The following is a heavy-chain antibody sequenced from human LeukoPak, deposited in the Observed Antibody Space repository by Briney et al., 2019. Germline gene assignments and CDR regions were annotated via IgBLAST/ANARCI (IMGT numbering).Heavy chain of an antibody. Sequence: SETLSLTCNVSGGSISNYYWSWIRQPAGKGLELIGRIYTSGSTNYNPSLKSRVTMSVDTSKNQFSLKLSSVTVADTAVYYCARSRCSSISCASRGAFDIWGQGTMVTVSS. CDR1: GGSISNYY. D-gene: IGHD2-2*01. V-gene: IGHV4-4*07. CDR2: IYTSGST. CDR3: ARSRCSSISCASRGAFDI. J-gene: IGHJ3*02.